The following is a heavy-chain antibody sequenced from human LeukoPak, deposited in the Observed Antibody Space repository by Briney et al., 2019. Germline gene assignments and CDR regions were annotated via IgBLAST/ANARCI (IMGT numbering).Heavy chain of an antibody. CDR2: INSDGSIT. V-gene: IGHV3-74*01. Sequence: GGSLRLSCAASGFTFSSHWMHWVRQAPGKGLVWVSRINSDGSITTYADSAQGRFTISRDNAKNTLYLQMNSLRAEDAAVYYCARGRAGNYYNHNDYWGQGTLVTVSS. J-gene: IGHJ4*01. CDR3: ARGRAGNYYNHNDY. D-gene: IGHD3-10*01. CDR1: GFTFSSHW.